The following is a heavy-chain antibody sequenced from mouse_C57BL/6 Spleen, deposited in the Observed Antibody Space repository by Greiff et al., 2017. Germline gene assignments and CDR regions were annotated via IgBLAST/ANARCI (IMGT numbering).Heavy chain of an antibody. CDR1: GYTFTDYY. CDR2: IYPGSGNT. J-gene: IGHJ1*03. CDR3: AREITTVVTLYWYFDV. D-gene: IGHD1-1*01. Sequence: VQLQESGAELVRPGASVKLSCKASGYTFTDYYINWVKQRPGQGLEWIARIYPGSGNTYYNEKFKGKATLTAEKSSSTAYMQLSSLTSEDSAVYFCAREITTVVTLYWYFDVWGTGTTVTVSS. V-gene: IGHV1-76*01.